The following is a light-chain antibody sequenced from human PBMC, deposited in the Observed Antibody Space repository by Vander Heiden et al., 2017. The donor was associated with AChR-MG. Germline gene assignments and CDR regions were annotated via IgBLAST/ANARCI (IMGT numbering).Light chain of an antibody. CDR2: KAS. CDR1: QSISSW. V-gene: IGKV1-5*03. Sequence: DIQMTQSPSTLSASVGDRVTITCRASQSISSWVAWYQQKPGKAPKLLIYKASILESGVPSRFSGSGSGTEFTLTISSLQPDDFAAYYCQQDNSHPWTFGQGTKVEIK. CDR3: QQDNSHPWT. J-gene: IGKJ1*01.